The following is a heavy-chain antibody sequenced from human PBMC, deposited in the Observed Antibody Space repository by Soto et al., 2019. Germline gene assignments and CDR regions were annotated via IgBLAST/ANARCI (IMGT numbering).Heavy chain of an antibody. D-gene: IGHD1-26*01. CDR3: ASEAPGGQDY. CDR1: GGSISSGGYY. CDR2: IYYSGST. Sequence: QVQLQESGPGLVKPSQTLSLTCTVSGGSISSGGYYWSWIRQHPGKGLEWIGYIYYSGSTYYNPSLKSRVXTXXDTSKNQFSLKLSSVTAADTAVYYCASEAPGGQDYWGQGTLVTVSS. J-gene: IGHJ4*02. V-gene: IGHV4-31*03.